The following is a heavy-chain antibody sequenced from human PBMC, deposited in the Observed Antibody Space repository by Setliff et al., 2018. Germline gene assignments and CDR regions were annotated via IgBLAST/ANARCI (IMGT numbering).Heavy chain of an antibody. CDR2: VSAYTGNA. Sequence: ASVKVSCKASGYTFTDYGITWVRQAPGQGLEWMGWVSAYTGNAYYAHRLQDRVTLTTDKSTGTAYMELRSLRSDDTAVYYCSKLVRYCTTTACQGASGAEFWGQGTLVTVSS. CDR3: SKLVRYCTTTACQGASGAEF. D-gene: IGHD2-8*01. J-gene: IGHJ4*02. CDR1: GYTFTDYG. V-gene: IGHV1-18*01.